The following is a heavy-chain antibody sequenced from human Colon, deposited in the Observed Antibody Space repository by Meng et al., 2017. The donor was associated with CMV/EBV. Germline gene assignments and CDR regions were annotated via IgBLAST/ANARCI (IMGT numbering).Heavy chain of an antibody. D-gene: IGHD5-12*01. CDR2: ISGNGGDT. CDR3: ARFTRISGYEALDY. J-gene: IGHJ4*02. CDR1: GFTFSSYP. Sequence: GGSLRLSCETSGFTFSSYPMHWVRQAPGEGLECVSAISGNGGDTYYANSVKGRFTVSRDNSKSTLSLQMGSLRAEDTAVYYCARFTRISGYEALDYWGQGTLVTVSS. V-gene: IGHV3-64*01.